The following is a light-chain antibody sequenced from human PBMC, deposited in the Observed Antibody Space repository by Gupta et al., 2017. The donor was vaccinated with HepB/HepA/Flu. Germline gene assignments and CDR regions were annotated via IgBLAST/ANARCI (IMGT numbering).Light chain of an antibody. Sequence: SYELPQPPSVSVSPGKTARITCSGDALPNKYAYWYQQKPGQAPVLVIYKDSERPSGIPERFSGSSSGTTVTLTISGVQAEDEADYYCQSAYSSGTFVVFGGGTKLTVL. J-gene: IGLJ2*01. CDR1: ALPNKY. V-gene: IGLV3-25*03. CDR2: KDS. CDR3: QSAYSSGTFVV.